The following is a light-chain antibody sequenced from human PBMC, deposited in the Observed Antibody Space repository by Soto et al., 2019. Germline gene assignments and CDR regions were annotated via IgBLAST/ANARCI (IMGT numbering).Light chain of an antibody. J-gene: IGKJ5*01. CDR3: QKNYSIT. CDR2: KTS. V-gene: IGKV1-5*03. CDR1: QSISSW. Sequence: DIQLTPSPPPLSASLLCRVAIMWRASQSISSWWAWYQQRTGKAPMLLIYKTSTLKSGVTSRVSGSGSGTEFTLSSMRLQHDDFEYYYCQKNYSITFGQGTRLEIK.